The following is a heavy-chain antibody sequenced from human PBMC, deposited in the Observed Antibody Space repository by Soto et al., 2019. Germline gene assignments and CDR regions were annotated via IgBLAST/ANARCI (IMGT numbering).Heavy chain of an antibody. J-gene: IGHJ6*01. V-gene: IGHV1-46*01. CDR2: INPRGGST. Sequence: ASVKVSCKASGYTFTFYYMHWVGQAPGRGLEWMGLINPRGGSTTYAPKFQGRVTMTRDTCTMTVYLHLSTLRSEDSAVYYCAKTPRDHAYGMDLWGQVTTVTVSS. CDR1: GYTFTFYY. CDR3: AKTPRDHAYGMDL.